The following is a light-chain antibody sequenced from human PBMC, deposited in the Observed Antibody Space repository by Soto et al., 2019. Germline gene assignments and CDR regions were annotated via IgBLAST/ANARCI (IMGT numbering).Light chain of an antibody. CDR2: GAS. CDR1: QSVRTK. Sequence: EIVMTQSPDTLYVSPGEGATLSCRASQSVRTKLAWYQQKAGQAPRLLIYGASTRATGIPDRFSGSGSGTEFTLTFSSLQSEDFAVYYCQQYNSWPPITFGQGTRLEIK. CDR3: QQYNSWPPIT. V-gene: IGKV3-15*01. J-gene: IGKJ5*01.